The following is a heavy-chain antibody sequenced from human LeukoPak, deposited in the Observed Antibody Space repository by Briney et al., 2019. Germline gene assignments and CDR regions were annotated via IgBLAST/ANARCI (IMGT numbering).Heavy chain of an antibody. Sequence: GGSLRLSCAASGFTFSSHTMSWVRQAPGKGLEWVSGISGSGVNTYYANSVKGRFTISRDKFMNTLYLQMNSLRAEDTAVYYCAKEGCSGGSCYEGPFDPWGQGTLVTVSS. J-gene: IGHJ5*02. V-gene: IGHV3-23*01. CDR1: GFTFSSHT. CDR3: AKEGCSGGSCYEGPFDP. D-gene: IGHD2-15*01. CDR2: ISGSGVNT.